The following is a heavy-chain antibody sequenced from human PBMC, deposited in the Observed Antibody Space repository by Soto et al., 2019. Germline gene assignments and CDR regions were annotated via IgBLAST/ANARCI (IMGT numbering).Heavy chain of an antibody. CDR3: AQELRVDYNGAYFAH. V-gene: IGHV3-23*01. D-gene: IGHD4-4*01. CDR2: ITGSGDST. J-gene: IGHJ4*02. CDR1: GEPCNGYS. Sequence: TGGSESVSWAASGEPCNGYSVRWACQAPGKGLEWVSVITGSGDSTYYADSVKGRFTISRDNSKNTLYLQMNSLRAEDTAVYYWAQELRVDYNGAYFAHWCLGTLVTVS.